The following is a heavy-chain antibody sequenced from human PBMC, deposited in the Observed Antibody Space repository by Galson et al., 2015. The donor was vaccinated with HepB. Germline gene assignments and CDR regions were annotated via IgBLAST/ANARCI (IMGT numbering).Heavy chain of an antibody. CDR2: ISWDGGST. CDR3: AKDNRKGGMRRGYFDY. J-gene: IGHJ4*02. Sequence: SLRLSCAASGFTFDDYTMHWVRQAPGKGLEWVSLISWDGGSTYYADSVKGRFTISRDNSKNSLYLQMNSLRTEDTALYYCAKDNRKGGMRRGYFDYWGQGTLVTVSS. V-gene: IGHV3-43*01. D-gene: IGHD2-8*01. CDR1: GFTFDDYT.